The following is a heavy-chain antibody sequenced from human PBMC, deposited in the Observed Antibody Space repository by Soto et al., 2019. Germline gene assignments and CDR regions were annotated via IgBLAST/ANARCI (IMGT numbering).Heavy chain of an antibody. CDR2: ISGSGGST. V-gene: IGHV3-23*01. J-gene: IGHJ6*02. CDR3: AKAPYPDGWNPHYYGMDV. D-gene: IGHD1-1*01. CDR1: GFTFSSYA. Sequence: GGSLRLSCAASGFTFSSYAMSWVRQAPGKGLEWVSAISGSGGSTYYADSVKGRFTISRDNSKNTLYLQMNSLRAEDTAVYYCAKAPYPDGWNPHYYGMDVWGQGTTVTVSS.